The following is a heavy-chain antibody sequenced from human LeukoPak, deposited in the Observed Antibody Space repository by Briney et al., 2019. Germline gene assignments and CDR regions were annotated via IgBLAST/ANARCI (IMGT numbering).Heavy chain of an antibody. D-gene: IGHD2-15*01. CDR1: GYTFTGYF. CDR2: LNPKSGGT. CDR3: ARPSVGYCSGGSCYLDY. Sequence: GASVKVSCKASGYTFTGYFIHWIRQAPGQGLEWLGWLNPKSGGTRYAQKFQGWLTMTRDTSINTAYLEVSRLRSDDTAVYYCARPSVGYCSGGSCYLDYWGQGTLVTVSS. J-gene: IGHJ4*02. V-gene: IGHV1-2*04.